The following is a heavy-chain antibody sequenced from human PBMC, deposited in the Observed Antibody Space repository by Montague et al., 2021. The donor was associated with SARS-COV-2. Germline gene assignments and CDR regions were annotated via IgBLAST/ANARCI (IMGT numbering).Heavy chain of an antibody. V-gene: IGHV3-23*01. CDR1: GFTLSQYP. CDR2: IGARGDST. Sequence: SLRLSCAASGFTLSQYPMHWVRQAPGKGLEWVSSIGARGDSTYYADSVKGRFTVSRDNSKSTLYLQMNSLRREDTAVYYCASAYILNTWYEAYWGQGTLVTVSS. J-gene: IGHJ4*02. CDR3: ASAYILNTWYEAY. D-gene: IGHD2-15*01.